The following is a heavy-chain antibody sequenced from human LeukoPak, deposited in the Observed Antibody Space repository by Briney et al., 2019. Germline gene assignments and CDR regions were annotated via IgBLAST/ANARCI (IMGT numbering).Heavy chain of an antibody. D-gene: IGHD3-10*01. V-gene: IGHV3-30*03. Sequence: PGGSLRLSCAASGFTFSSYGMHWVRQAPGKGLEWVAVTSYDGSNKYYAGSVKGRFTISRDNSKNTLYLQMNSLRAEDTAVYYCAATFSLWFGESPPGGYWGQGTLVTVSS. CDR2: TSYDGSNK. CDR1: GFTFSSYG. J-gene: IGHJ4*02. CDR3: AATFSLWFGESPPGGY.